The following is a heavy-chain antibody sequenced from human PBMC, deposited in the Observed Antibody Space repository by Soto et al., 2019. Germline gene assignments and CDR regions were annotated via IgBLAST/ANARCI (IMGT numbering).Heavy chain of an antibody. D-gene: IGHD3-22*01. CDR3: AKDLVSDSSGYYTGVGY. J-gene: IGHJ4*02. Sequence: QVQLVESGGGVVQPGRSLRLSCAASGFTFSSYGMHWVRQAPGKGLEWVAVISYDGSNKYYADSVNGRFTISRDNSKNTMYLKMNSLRAEDTAVYYCAKDLVSDSSGYYTGVGYWGQGTLVTVSS. V-gene: IGHV3-30*18. CDR2: ISYDGSNK. CDR1: GFTFSSYG.